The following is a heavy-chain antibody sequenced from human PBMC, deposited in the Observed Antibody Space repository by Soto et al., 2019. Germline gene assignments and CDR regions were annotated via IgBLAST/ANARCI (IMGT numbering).Heavy chain of an antibody. D-gene: IGHD2-2*01. CDR1: GFTFSSYA. CDR2: ISGSGGST. Sequence: LRLSCAASGFTFSSYAMSWVRQAPGKGLEWVSAISGSGGSTYYADSVKGRLTISRDNSKNTLYLQMNSLRAEDTAVYYCAKDKVCSSTSCYLDYWGQGTLVTVSS. CDR3: AKDKVCSSTSCYLDY. V-gene: IGHV3-23*01. J-gene: IGHJ4*02.